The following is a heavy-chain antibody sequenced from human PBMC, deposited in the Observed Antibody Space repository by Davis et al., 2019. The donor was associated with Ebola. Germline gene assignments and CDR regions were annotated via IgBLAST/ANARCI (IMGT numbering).Heavy chain of an antibody. J-gene: IGHJ5*02. CDR1: GFTFSSYS. Sequence: GGSLRLSCAASGFTFSSYSMNWVRQAPGKGLEWVSYISSSSSTIYYADSVKGRFTISRDNAKNSLYLQMNSLRDEDTAVYYCARENRYYDFWSGSTYNWNYGAWFDPWGQGTLVTVSS. V-gene: IGHV3-48*02. CDR2: ISSSSSTI. D-gene: IGHD3-3*01. CDR3: ARENRYYDFWSGSTYNWNYGAWFDP.